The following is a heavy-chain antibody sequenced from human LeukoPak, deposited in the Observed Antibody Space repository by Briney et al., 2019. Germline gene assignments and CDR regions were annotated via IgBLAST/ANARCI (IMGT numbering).Heavy chain of an antibody. D-gene: IGHD4-17*01. CDR3: AKSVRGDYIGSDDY. V-gene: IGHV3-23*01. J-gene: IGHJ4*02. Sequence: PGGSLRLSCAASGFTFSSYAMSWVRQAPGKGLEWVSAISGSGGSTYYADSVKGRFTISRVNSKSTLYLQMNSLGAEDTAVYFCAKSVRGDYIGSDDYWGQGTLVTVSS. CDR2: ISGSGGST. CDR1: GFTFSSYA.